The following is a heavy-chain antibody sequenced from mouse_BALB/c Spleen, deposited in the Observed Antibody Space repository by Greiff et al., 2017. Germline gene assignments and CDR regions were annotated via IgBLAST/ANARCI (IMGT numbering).Heavy chain of an antibody. Sequence: DVKLQESGPGLVKPSQSLSLTCSVTGYSITSGYYWNWIRQFPGNKLEWMGYISYDGSNNYNPSLKNRISITRDTSKNQFFLKLNSVTTEDTATYYCASCMGLRRGYAMDYWGQGTSVTVSS. D-gene: IGHD2-4*01. CDR1: GYSITSGYY. J-gene: IGHJ4*01. CDR2: ISYDGSN. CDR3: ASCMGLRRGYAMDY. V-gene: IGHV3-6*02.